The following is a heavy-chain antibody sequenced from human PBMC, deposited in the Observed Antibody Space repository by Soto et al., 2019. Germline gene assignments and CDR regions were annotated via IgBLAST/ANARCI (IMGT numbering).Heavy chain of an antibody. V-gene: IGHV2-5*02. CDR2: IYWDDDK. D-gene: IGHD3-3*01. CDR3: AHRILRTVFGLVTTTAIYFDF. J-gene: IGHJ4*02. CDR1: GSSLTTSGVG. Sequence: QITLNESGPTVVKPAETLTLTCTFSGSSLTTSGVGVGWIRQSPGKALEWLALIYWDDDKRYSASLKSRLTITKDTSKNQVVLTMASVDPADTATYYCAHRILRTVFGLVTTTAIYFDFWGQGTPVVVSS.